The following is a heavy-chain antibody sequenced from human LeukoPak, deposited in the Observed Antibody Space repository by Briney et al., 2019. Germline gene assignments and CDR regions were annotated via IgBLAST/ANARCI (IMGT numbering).Heavy chain of an antibody. Sequence: SETLSLTCTVSGGSISSYYWSWIRQPPGKGLEWIGYIYYSGSTNYNPSLKSRVTISVDTSKNQFSLRLSSVTAADTAVYYCARVGSSGWYALYYFDYWGQGTLVTVSS. CDR2: IYYSGST. J-gene: IGHJ4*02. V-gene: IGHV4-59*01. CDR3: ARVGSSGWYALYYFDY. CDR1: GGSISSYY. D-gene: IGHD6-19*01.